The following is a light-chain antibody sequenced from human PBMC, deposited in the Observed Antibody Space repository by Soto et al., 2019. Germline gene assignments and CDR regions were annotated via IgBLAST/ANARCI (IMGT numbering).Light chain of an antibody. CDR2: EVS. Sequence: QSVLTQPASVSGSPGQSITISCTGTSSDVGGYNYVSWYQQHPGKAPKLMIYEVSNRPSGVSNRFSGSKSGNTASLTISGLQADDEADHYCSSYANISTLVVFGGGTKLTVL. CDR1: SSDVGGYNY. J-gene: IGLJ2*01. CDR3: SSYANISTLVV. V-gene: IGLV2-14*01.